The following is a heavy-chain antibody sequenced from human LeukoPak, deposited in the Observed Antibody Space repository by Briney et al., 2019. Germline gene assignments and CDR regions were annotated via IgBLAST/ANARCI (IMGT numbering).Heavy chain of an antibody. CDR3: ARVSRFLEWIKVKDAFDI. V-gene: IGHV7-4-1*02. CDR1: GYSFSNYA. Sequence: ASVKVSCKASGYSFSNYAMNWVRQAPGQGLEWMGWINTNTGNPTYAQGFTGRFVFSLDTSVSTAYLQISSLKAEDTAVYYCARVSRFLEWIKVKDAFDIWGQGTMVTVSS. D-gene: IGHD3-3*01. CDR2: INTNTGNP. J-gene: IGHJ3*02.